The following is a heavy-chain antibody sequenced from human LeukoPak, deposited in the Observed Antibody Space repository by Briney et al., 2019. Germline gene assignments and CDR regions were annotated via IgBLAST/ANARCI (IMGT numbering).Heavy chain of an antibody. D-gene: IGHD6-19*01. Sequence: GGSLRLSCAASGFTFSNYAMSWVRQAPGKGLEWVSAISGSDGSTYYADSVKGRFTISRDNSKNTLYLQMNSLRAEDTAVYYCAKDLSIAVAGLGGDYFGYWGQGTLVTVSS. CDR2: ISGSDGST. J-gene: IGHJ4*02. CDR1: GFTFSNYA. V-gene: IGHV3-23*01. CDR3: AKDLSIAVAGLGGDYFGY.